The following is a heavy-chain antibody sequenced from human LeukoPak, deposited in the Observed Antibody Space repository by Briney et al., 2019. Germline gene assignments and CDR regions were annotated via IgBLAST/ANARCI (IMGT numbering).Heavy chain of an antibody. CDR2: IYYSGST. Sequence: SETLSLTCTVSGVSISSYYWSRIRQPPGKGLEWIGYIYYSGSTNYNPSLKSRVTISVDTSKNQFSLKLSSVTAADTAVYYCARYDFWSIYYYGMDVWGQGTTVTVSS. V-gene: IGHV4-59*01. J-gene: IGHJ6*02. CDR3: ARYDFWSIYYYGMDV. D-gene: IGHD3-3*01. CDR1: GVSISSYY.